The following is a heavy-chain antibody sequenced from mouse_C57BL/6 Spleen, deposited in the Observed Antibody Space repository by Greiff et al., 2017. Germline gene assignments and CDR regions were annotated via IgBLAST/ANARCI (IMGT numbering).Heavy chain of an antibody. CDR1: GYTFTSYG. Sequence: VKLQESGAELARPGASVKLSCKASGYTFTSYGISWVKQRTGQGLEWIGEIYPRSGNTYYNEKFKGKATLTADKSSSTAYMELRSLTSEDTAVYFGARPGGSSPYYAMDYWGQGTSVTVSS. V-gene: IGHV1-81*01. CDR3: ARPGGSSPYYAMDY. J-gene: IGHJ4*01. CDR2: IYPRSGNT. D-gene: IGHD1-1*01.